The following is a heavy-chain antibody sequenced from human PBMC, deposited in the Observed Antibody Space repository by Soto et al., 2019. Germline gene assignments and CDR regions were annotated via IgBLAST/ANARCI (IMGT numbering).Heavy chain of an antibody. CDR2: IIPILGIA. V-gene: IGHV1-69*02. Sequence: QVQLVQSGAEVKKPGSSVKVSCKASGGTFSSYTISWVRQAPGQGLEWMGRIIPILGIANYAQKFQGRVTITADKSTSTAYMELSRLRSEDTAVYYCASRGYCSSNSCQEGYFDYWGQGTLVTVSS. CDR3: ASRGYCSSNSCQEGYFDY. J-gene: IGHJ4*02. CDR1: GGTFSSYT. D-gene: IGHD2-2*01.